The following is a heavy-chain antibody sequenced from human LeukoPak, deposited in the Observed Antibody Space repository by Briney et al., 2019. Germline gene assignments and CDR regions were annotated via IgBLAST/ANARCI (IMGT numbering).Heavy chain of an antibody. D-gene: IGHD1-26*01. Sequence: PSETLSLTCAVYGGSFGIYYWSWIRQPPGKGLERIGYIYHSGSTYYNPSLKSRFTISVDRSKNQFSLKLSSVTAADTAVYYCARDRGYLAAFDIWGQGTMVTVSS. V-gene: IGHV4-34*01. CDR2: IYHSGST. CDR3: ARDRGYLAAFDI. CDR1: GGSFGIYY. J-gene: IGHJ3*02.